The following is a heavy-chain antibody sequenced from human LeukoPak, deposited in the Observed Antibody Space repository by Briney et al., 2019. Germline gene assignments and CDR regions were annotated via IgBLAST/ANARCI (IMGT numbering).Heavy chain of an antibody. D-gene: IGHD2-2*01. Sequence: GGSLRLSCAASGFTFSSYSMSWVRQAPGKGLEWVSGISGSGGRTDYADSAKGRFTISRDHSKNTLYLQMNSLRVEDTAVYYCAKDPGYQVVYCFDYWGQGTLVTVSS. CDR2: ISGSGGRT. V-gene: IGHV3-23*01. CDR3: AKDPGYQVVYCFDY. CDR1: GFTFSSYS. J-gene: IGHJ4*02.